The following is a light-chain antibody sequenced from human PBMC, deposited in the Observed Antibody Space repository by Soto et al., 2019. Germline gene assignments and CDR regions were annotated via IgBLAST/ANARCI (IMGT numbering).Light chain of an antibody. V-gene: IGKV3-20*01. Sequence: IVLTQSPVTLSLSPGERGTLSCRASQSVGTSLAWYQQKPGQAPRLLIYGASNRATGIPDRFSGSGSGTDFTLTISKLEHEDFAVYHCQQYGGSPRTFGQGTKVDIK. J-gene: IGKJ1*01. CDR3: QQYGGSPRT. CDR1: QSVGTS. CDR2: GAS.